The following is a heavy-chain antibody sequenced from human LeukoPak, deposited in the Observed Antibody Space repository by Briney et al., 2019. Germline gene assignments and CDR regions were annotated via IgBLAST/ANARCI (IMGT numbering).Heavy chain of an antibody. V-gene: IGHV3-30*02. CDR1: GFTFNNYG. CDR2: TSYHGNDQ. Sequence: PGGSLRLSCAASGFTFNNYGMHWVRQASGKGLEWVTFTSYHGNDQYYADSVQGRFIISRDNSKNTLYLQINSLTIEDTAVYYCAKDVSTGWSFDYWGQGALVTVSS. J-gene: IGHJ4*02. CDR3: AKDVSTGWSFDY. D-gene: IGHD6-19*01.